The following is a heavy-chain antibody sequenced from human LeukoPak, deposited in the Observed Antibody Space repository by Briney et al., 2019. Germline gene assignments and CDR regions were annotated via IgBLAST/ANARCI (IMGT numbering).Heavy chain of an antibody. V-gene: IGHV1-2*02. CDR3: ARPAKGAYYYYYMDV. CDR1: GYTFTGYY. J-gene: IGHJ6*03. D-gene: IGHD2-2*01. CDR2: INPNSGGT. Sequence: ASVKVSCKVSGYTFTGYYMHWVRQAPGQGLEWMGWINPNSGGTNYAQKFQGRVTMTRDTSISTAYMELSRLRSDDTAVYYCARPAKGAYYYYYMDVWGTGTTVTVSS.